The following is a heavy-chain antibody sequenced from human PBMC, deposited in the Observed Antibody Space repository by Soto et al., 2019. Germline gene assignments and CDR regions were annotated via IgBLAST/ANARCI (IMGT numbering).Heavy chain of an antibody. CDR3: AKGGGDYNESSGYFFDY. D-gene: IGHD3-22*01. Sequence: GASAKVSCKAFGYSFISHYMHWVRQAPGQGLEWMGTIHPAGINTAYAQKLQGRVTMTTDTSTSTVYMELTSLTSEDTAVYYCAKGGGDYNESSGYFFDYWGQGTLVTVSS. CDR1: GYSFISHY. CDR2: IHPAGINT. V-gene: IGHV1-46*01. J-gene: IGHJ4*02.